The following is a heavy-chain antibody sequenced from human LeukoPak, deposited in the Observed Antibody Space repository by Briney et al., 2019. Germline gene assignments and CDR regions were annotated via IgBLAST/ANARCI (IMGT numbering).Heavy chain of an antibody. CDR1: GFTFSNYG. CDR3: VKETDYYVSTNYDY. V-gene: IGHV3-30*18. CDR2: ISYEGKSQ. Sequence: GGSLRLSCAASGFTFSNYGMHWVRQAPGKGLEWVAVISYEGKSQYYADSVKGRFTISRDNSRNTLFLQMNSLRSEDTAVYYCVKETDYYVSTNYDYWGQGTLVTVSS. D-gene: IGHD3-10*01. J-gene: IGHJ4*02.